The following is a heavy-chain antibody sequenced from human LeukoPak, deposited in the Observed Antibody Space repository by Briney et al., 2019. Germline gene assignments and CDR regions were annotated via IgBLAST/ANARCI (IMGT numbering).Heavy chain of an antibody. CDR3: ARSNRDGYNHGWFDP. CDR1: GYTFTGYY. D-gene: IGHD5-24*01. V-gene: IGHV1-2*02. Sequence: ASVKVSCKASGYTFTGYYMHWVRQAPGQGLEWMGWINPNSGGTNYAQKFQGRVTMTRDTSISTAYMELSRLRSDDTAVYYWARSNRDGYNHGWFDPWGQGTLVTVSS. CDR2: INPNSGGT. J-gene: IGHJ5*02.